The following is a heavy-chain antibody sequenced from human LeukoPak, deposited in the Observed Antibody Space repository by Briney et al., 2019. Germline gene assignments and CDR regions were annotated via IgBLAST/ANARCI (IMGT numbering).Heavy chain of an antibody. Sequence: GGSLRLSCAASGFTFSSYSMNWVRQAPGKGLEWVSSINSDSSLIYYAESVKGRFTISRDNARNSLYLQMNSLRAEDTAVYYCIRDLFDDYSLDYWGQGALVTVSS. CDR2: INSDSSLI. J-gene: IGHJ4*02. CDR1: GFTFSSYS. V-gene: IGHV3-21*01. CDR3: IRDLFDDYSLDY. D-gene: IGHD3-16*01.